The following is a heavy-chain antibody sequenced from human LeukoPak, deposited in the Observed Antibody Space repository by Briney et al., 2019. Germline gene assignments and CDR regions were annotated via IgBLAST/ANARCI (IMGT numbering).Heavy chain of an antibody. CDR1: GGSISSYY. CDR2: IYTSGST. V-gene: IGHV4-4*07. CDR3: ARTEESGYSYGYFGYYYYMDV. Sequence: PSETLSLTCTVSGGSISSYYWSWIRQPAGKGLEWIGRIYTSGSTNYNPSLKSRVTISVDTSKNQFSLKLSSVTAADTAVYYCARTEESGYSYGYFGYYYYMDVWGKGTTVTVSS. J-gene: IGHJ6*03. D-gene: IGHD5-18*01.